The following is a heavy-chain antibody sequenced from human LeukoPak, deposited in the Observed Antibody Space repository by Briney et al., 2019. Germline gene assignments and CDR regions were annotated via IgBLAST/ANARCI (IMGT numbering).Heavy chain of an antibody. V-gene: IGHV3-48*02. Sequence: EVQLVESGGGLVQPGGSLRLSCAASGFPFSNYGMNWVGQAPGKGLEWVSYISTSSGTIYYADSVKGRFTISRDNAKNSLYLQMNSLRDEDTAVYYCARGSGEYYWGQGTLVTVSS. J-gene: IGHJ4*02. CDR1: GFPFSNYG. D-gene: IGHD3-10*01. CDR2: ISTSSGTI. CDR3: ARGSGEYY.